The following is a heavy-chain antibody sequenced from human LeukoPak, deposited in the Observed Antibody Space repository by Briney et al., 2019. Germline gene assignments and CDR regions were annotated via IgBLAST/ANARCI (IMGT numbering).Heavy chain of an antibody. CDR2: IYYSGST. D-gene: IGHD1-26*01. J-gene: IGHJ4*02. V-gene: IGHV4-31*03. CDR1: GGSISSGGYY. Sequence: PSQTLSLTCTVSGGSISSGGYYWSWIRQHPGKGLEWIGYIYYSGSTYYNPSLKSRVTISVDTSKNQFSLKLSSVTAADTAVYYCAREPKGCGSYYYPFDYWGQGTLVTVSS. CDR3: AREPKGCGSYYYPFDY.